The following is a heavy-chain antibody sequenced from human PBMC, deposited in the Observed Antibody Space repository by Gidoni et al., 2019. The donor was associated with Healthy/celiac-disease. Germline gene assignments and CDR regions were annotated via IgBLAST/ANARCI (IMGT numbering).Heavy chain of an antibody. CDR2: INPSGGST. CDR3: ARDPGNTFDY. J-gene: IGHJ4*02. Sequence: QVQRVQSGAEVKKPGASVKVSCKASGYTCPSYDMHWVRQAHGQGLEWMGIINPSGGSTSYAQKFQGRVTMTRDTSTSTVYMELRSLRSEDTAVYYCARDPGNTFDYWGQGTLVTVSS. CDR1: GYTCPSYD. V-gene: IGHV1-46*01.